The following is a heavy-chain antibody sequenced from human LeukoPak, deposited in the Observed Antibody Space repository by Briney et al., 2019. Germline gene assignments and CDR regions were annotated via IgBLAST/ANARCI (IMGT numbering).Heavy chain of an antibody. Sequence: SETLSLTCTVSGGSISSYYWSWIRQPPGKGLEWIGEINHSGSTNYNPSLKSRVTISVDTSKNQFSLKLSSVTAADTAVYYCARAYYGVYVYWGQGTLVTVSS. J-gene: IGHJ4*02. CDR2: INHSGST. V-gene: IGHV4-34*01. CDR1: GGSISSYY. CDR3: ARAYYGVYVY. D-gene: IGHD4-17*01.